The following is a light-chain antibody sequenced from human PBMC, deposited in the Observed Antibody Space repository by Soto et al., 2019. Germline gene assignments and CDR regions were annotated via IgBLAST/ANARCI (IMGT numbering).Light chain of an antibody. CDR2: LNSDGSH. CDR1: SGHSNYV. V-gene: IGLV4-69*01. Sequence: QPVLTQSPSASASLGASVKLTCTLSSGHSNYVIAWHQQQPEKGPRYLMKLNSDGSHSKGDGIPDRFSGSSSGAERYLTISSLRSEDEADYYCQTWDTGIRVFGGGTKGTVL. CDR3: QTWDTGIRV. J-gene: IGLJ2*01.